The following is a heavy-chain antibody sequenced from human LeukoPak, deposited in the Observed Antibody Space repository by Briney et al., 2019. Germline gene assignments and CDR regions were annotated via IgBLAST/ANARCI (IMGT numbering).Heavy chain of an antibody. V-gene: IGHV4-59*11. CDR1: GASMSSHY. D-gene: IGHD3-9*01. J-gene: IGHJ2*01. CDR3: ARATSWDQRNFDWPHWYLDL. Sequence: SETLSLTCTVSGASMSSHYWSWIRQPPGKGLEWIGYIYYTGTTNHNPSLKSRVTISVDTSKNQFSLKLSSLTTADTAVYYCARATSWDQRNFDWPHWYLDLWGRAPWSLSPQ. CDR2: IYYTGTT.